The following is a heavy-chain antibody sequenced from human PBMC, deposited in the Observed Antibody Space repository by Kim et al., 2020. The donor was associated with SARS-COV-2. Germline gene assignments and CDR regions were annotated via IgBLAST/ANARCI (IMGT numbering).Heavy chain of an antibody. J-gene: IGHJ4*02. V-gene: IGHV3-9*01. D-gene: IGHD5-18*01. CDR3: AKGIYTAMVTVVDY. Sequence: ADSVKGRFTISRDNAKNSLYLQMNSLRAEDTALYYCAKGIYTAMVTVVDYWGQGTLVTVSS.